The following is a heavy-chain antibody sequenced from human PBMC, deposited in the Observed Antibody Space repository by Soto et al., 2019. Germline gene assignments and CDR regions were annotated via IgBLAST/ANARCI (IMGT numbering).Heavy chain of an antibody. Sequence: EVQLLESGGGLVQPGGSLRLSCAASGFTFSSYAMSWVRQAPGKGLEWVSAISGSGGSTYYADSVKGRFTISRDNSKNTLYRQMNGLRAEATAVYYCAKDTLGYCSSTSCSSPLWGQGTLVTVSS. CDR2: ISGSGGST. CDR1: GFTFSSYA. J-gene: IGHJ4*02. CDR3: AKDTLGYCSSTSCSSPL. D-gene: IGHD2-2*01. V-gene: IGHV3-23*01.